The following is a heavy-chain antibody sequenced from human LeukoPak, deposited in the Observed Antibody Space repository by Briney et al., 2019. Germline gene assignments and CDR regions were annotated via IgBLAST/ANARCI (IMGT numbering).Heavy chain of an antibody. D-gene: IGHD3-10*01. J-gene: IGHJ4*02. V-gene: IGHV3-23*01. CDR1: GFTFSSSA. CDR3: AKGHYYGSGRLDY. Sequence: GALRLSCAASGFTFSSSAMSWVRQVPGKGLEWVSAIGGRDGSTYYADSVKGRFTISRDNSKNTLYVQMNSLRAEDTAVYYCAKGHYYGSGRLDYWGQGTLVTVSS. CDR2: IGGRDGST.